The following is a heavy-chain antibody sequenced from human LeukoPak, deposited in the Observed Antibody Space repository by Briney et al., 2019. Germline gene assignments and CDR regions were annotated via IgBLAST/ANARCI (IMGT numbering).Heavy chain of an antibody. CDR2: ISYDGSNK. CDR3: AKGVWNYAYYYGMDV. D-gene: IGHD1-1*01. CDR1: GFTFSTYA. J-gene: IGHJ6*02. Sequence: GGSLRLSCAASGFTFSTYAMHWVRQAPGKGLEWVAVISYDGSNKYYADSVKGRFTISRDNSKNTLYLQMNSLRAEDTAVYYCAKGVWNYAYYYGMDVWGQGTTVTVSS. V-gene: IGHV3-30*18.